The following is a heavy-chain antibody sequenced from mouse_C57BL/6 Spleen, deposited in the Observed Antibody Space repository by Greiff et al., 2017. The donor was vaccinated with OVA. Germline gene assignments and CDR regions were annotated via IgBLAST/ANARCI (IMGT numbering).Heavy chain of an antibody. CDR2: IYPGDGDT. Sequence: QVQLKQSGPELVKPGASVKISCKASGYAFSSSWMNWVKQRPGKGLEWIGRIYPGDGDTNYNGKFKGKATLTADKSSSTAYMQLSSLTSEDSAVYFCASSIYYGNPFAYWGQGTLVTVSA. J-gene: IGHJ3*01. CDR1: GYAFSSSW. V-gene: IGHV1-82*01. D-gene: IGHD2-1*01. CDR3: ASSIYYGNPFAY.